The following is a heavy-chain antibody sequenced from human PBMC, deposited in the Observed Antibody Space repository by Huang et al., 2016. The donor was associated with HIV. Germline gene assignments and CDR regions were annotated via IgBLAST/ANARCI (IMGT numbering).Heavy chain of an antibody. CDR1: GGSIPSSSYY. J-gene: IGHJ3*02. Sequence: QLQLQGSGPGLVKPSETLSLTCTVSGGSIPSSSYYWGWLRQPPGKGREWVGSIYYSVSTDYNRPLKCRVTVSVDTSNNQFPLKLSSVTAADTAVYYCARHFSYYDSSGYTPWDAFDIWGQGTMVTVSS. V-gene: IGHV4-39*01. CDR3: ARHFSYYDSSGYTPWDAFDI. D-gene: IGHD3-22*01. CDR2: IYYSVST.